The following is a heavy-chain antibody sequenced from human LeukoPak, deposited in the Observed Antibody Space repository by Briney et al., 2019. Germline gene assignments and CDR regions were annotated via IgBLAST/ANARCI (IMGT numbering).Heavy chain of an antibody. V-gene: IGHV3-23*01. J-gene: IGHJ4*02. Sequence: GGSLRLSCAASGFPFSSYAMSWVRQAPGKGLEWVSAISRDGGSTYYADSVKGRFTISRDNSKNMLYVQMTSLRAEDTAVYYCAKAGSTTDLDYWGQGTLVTVSS. CDR2: ISRDGGST. CDR1: GFPFSSYA. D-gene: IGHD1-1*01. CDR3: AKAGSTTDLDY.